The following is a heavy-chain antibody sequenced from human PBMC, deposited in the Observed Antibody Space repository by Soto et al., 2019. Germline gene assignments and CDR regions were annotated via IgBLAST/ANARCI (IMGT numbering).Heavy chain of an antibody. CDR1: GFTFSAYW. D-gene: IGHD2-21*01. Sequence: EVQLVESGGGFVQPGGSLRLSCAASGFTFSAYWMHWVRQGPGRGLVWVSRINNDGGSTAYADSVKGRFTISRDNAENTLYLQMNSLRAEDTAVYYCARFAVGNTPDYWGQGTLVTVS. CDR3: ARFAVGNTPDY. J-gene: IGHJ4*02. CDR2: INNDGGST. V-gene: IGHV3-74*01.